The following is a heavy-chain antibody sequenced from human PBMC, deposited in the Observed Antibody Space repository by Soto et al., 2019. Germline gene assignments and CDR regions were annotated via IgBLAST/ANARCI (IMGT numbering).Heavy chain of an antibody. CDR1: GFTVSSNY. Sequence: GSLRLSCAASGFTVSSNYMSWVRQAPGKGLEWVSVIYSGGNTYYADSVKGRFTISRDNSKNTLYLQMNSLRAEDTAVYYCTRDGSSGWSDYWGQGTLVTVS. D-gene: IGHD6-19*01. CDR2: IYSGGNT. CDR3: TRDGSSGWSDY. V-gene: IGHV3-66*01. J-gene: IGHJ4*02.